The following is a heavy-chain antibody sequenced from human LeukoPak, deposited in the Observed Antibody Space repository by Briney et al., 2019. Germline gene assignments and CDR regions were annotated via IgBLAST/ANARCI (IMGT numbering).Heavy chain of an antibody. CDR2: IYYSGNT. V-gene: IGHV4-59*01. D-gene: IGHD4-17*01. CDR3: ARVGGYGDYASH. Sequence: SETLSLTCTVSGGSISTDYWSWIRQPSGKGLEWIGYIYYSGNTNYNPSLKSRVTISVDTSKNQFSLKLNSVTAADTAVYYCARVGGYGDYASHWGQGIMVTVSS. J-gene: IGHJ3*01. CDR1: GGSISTDY.